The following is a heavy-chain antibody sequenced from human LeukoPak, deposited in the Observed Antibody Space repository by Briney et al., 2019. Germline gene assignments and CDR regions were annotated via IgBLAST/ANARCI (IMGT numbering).Heavy chain of an antibody. Sequence: ASVKVSCKVSGYTLTELSMHWVRQAPGQGLEWMGRIIPILGIANYAQKFQGRVTITADKSTSTAYMELSSLRSEDTAVYYCAILPGYLHTAMAGYYFDYWGQGTLVTVSS. CDR3: AILPGYLHTAMAGYYFDY. D-gene: IGHD5-18*01. J-gene: IGHJ4*02. V-gene: IGHV1-69*02. CDR1: GYTLTELS. CDR2: IIPILGIA.